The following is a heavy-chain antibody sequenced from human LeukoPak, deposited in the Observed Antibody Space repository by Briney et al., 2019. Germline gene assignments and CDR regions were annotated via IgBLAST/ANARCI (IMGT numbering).Heavy chain of an antibody. CDR3: AGGQGFLIDY. V-gene: IGHV3-7*01. J-gene: IGHJ4*02. D-gene: IGHD3-3*01. CDR1: GFTFSNYW. CDR2: IKQDGSAK. Sequence: GGSLRLSCAASGFTFSNYWMNWVRQAPGKGLEWVANIKQDGSAKYYVDSVKGRLTISRDNAKSLLYLQMNSLRAEDAAVYYCAGGQGFLIDYWGQGTLVTVSS.